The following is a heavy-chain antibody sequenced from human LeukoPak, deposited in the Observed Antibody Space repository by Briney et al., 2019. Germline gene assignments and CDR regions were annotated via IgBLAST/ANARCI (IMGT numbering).Heavy chain of an antibody. Sequence: SETLSLTCTVSGGSISSSSYYWGWIRQPPGKGLEWIGSIYYSGTTYYHPSRKSRVTISIDPAKNQFSLEVSSVTAADTAVYYCARHTSHTIGTGDFDYWGQGTLVTVSS. CDR2: IYYSGTT. D-gene: IGHD1-1*01. V-gene: IGHV4-39*01. J-gene: IGHJ4*02. CDR3: ARHTSHTIGTGDFDY. CDR1: GGSISSSSYY.